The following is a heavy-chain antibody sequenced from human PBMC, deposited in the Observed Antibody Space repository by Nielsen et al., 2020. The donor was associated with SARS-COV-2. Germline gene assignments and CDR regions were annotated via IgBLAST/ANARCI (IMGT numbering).Heavy chain of an antibody. D-gene: IGHD4-17*01. CDR3: ARGDYGDGFDY. CDR1: GFTFSSYA. CDR2: ISSNGGST. J-gene: IGHJ4*02. V-gene: IGHV3-64*01. Sequence: SCAASGFTFSSYAMHWVRQAPGKGLEYVSAISSNGGSTYYANSVKGRFTISRDNSKNTLYLQMGSLRAEDMAVYYCARGDYGDGFDYWGQGTLVTVSS.